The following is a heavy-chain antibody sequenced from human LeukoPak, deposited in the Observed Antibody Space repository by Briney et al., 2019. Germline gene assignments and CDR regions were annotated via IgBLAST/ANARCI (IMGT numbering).Heavy chain of an antibody. CDR3: ARDSSGWDFYYFDY. J-gene: IGHJ4*02. CDR1: GYTFTGYY. Sequence: GPVKVSCKASGYTFTGYYMHWVRQAPGQGLEWMGWINPNSGGTNYAQKFQGRVTMTRDTSISTAYMELSRLRSDDTAVYYCARDSSGWDFYYFDYWGQGTLSPSPQ. D-gene: IGHD6-19*01. CDR2: INPNSGGT. V-gene: IGHV1-2*02.